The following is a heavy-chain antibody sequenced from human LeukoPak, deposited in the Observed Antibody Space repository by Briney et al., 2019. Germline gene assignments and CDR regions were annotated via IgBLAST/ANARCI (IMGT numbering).Heavy chain of an antibody. CDR1: RFTFSSYA. V-gene: IGHV3-23*01. J-gene: IGHJ5*02. CDR2: ISGSGGTT. D-gene: IGHD1-26*01. Sequence: TGGSLRLSCAASRFTFSSYAMSWVRQAPGKGLEWVSSISGSGGTTYYAESVKGRITISRDNSKNTLYLQMNSLRAEDTAIYYCAKALGGSGSYRNWFDPWGQGTLVTVSS. CDR3: AKALGGSGSYRNWFDP.